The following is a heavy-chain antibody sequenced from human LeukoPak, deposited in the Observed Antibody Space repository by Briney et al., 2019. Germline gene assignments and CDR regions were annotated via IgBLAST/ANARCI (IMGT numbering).Heavy chain of an antibody. CDR1: LGSLISYS. CDR3: ARSYSGYDTYYFDY. Sequence: PSEALSLTCTDSLGSLISYSWSWIRQPPGKGLEWIGCIYYSGYTNYNPSLKSRVTISVDTSKTQFSLKLSSVTAADTAVYYCARSYSGYDTYYFDYWGQGTLVTVSS. J-gene: IGHJ4*02. CDR2: IYYSGYT. D-gene: IGHD5-12*01. V-gene: IGHV4-59*01.